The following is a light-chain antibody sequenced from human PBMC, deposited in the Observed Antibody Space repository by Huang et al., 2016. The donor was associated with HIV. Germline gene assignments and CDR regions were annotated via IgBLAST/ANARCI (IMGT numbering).Light chain of an antibody. CDR1: QSVSTY. J-gene: IGKJ1*01. CDR3: QQRNNWPGT. Sequence: EIILTQSPATLSLFPGARATLSCRASQSVSTYLAWYQQKPGQAPSLLIYDASKRATGIPARFSASGSATDFTLTISSLEPEDFAVDYCQQRNNWPGTFGQGTKVEV. CDR2: DAS. V-gene: IGKV3-11*01.